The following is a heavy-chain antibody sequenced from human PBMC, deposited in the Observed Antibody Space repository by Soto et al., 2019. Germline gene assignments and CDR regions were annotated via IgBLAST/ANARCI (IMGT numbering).Heavy chain of an antibody. CDR3: ARGGAKKYNWNPLRRRIYYYGMDV. V-gene: IGHV1-2*04. D-gene: IGHD1-20*01. CDR1: GYTFTGYY. CDR2: INPNSGGT. Sequence: GASVKVSCKASGYTFTGYYMHWVRQAPGQGLEWMGWINPNSGGTNYAQKFQGWVTMTRDTSISTAYMELSRLRSDDTAVYYCARGGAKKYNWNPLRRRIYYYGMDVWGQGTTVTVSS. J-gene: IGHJ6*02.